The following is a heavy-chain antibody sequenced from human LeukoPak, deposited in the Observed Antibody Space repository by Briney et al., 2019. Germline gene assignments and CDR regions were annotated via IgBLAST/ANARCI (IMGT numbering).Heavy chain of an antibody. Sequence: SVKVSCKASGGTLSSYAISWVRQAPGQGLEWMGRIIPILGIANYAQKFQGRVPIPAHKSTSTASMELSSLRSEDPAVYYCARGNLEQLFDSWGQGTLVTVSS. CDR3: ARGNLEQLFDS. CDR1: GGTLSSYA. J-gene: IGHJ4*02. D-gene: IGHD1-14*01. V-gene: IGHV1-69*04. CDR2: IIPILGIA.